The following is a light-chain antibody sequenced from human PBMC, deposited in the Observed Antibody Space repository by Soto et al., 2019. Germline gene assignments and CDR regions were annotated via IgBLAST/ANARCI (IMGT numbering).Light chain of an antibody. Sequence: DIQMTQSPPTLSGSVGDRATLTCRASQTISSRLAWYQHKPGNAPTLLIYKASTLKSGVPSRFSGSGSGTEFTLTISSLQPDDFATYYCQHYNSYSETFGQGTKVDIK. V-gene: IGKV1-5*03. CDR3: QHYNSYSET. CDR2: KAS. CDR1: QTISSR. J-gene: IGKJ1*01.